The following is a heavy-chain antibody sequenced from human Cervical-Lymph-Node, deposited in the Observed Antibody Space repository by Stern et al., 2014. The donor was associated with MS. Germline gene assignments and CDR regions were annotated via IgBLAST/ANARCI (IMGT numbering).Heavy chain of an antibody. CDR2: ISWNSGSV. CDR1: GFTFDDYA. D-gene: IGHD6-6*01. V-gene: IGHV3-9*01. CDR3: VKDLSMNSDTYYGFDV. J-gene: IGHJ6*02. Sequence: VQLVQSGGGLVQPGRSLRLSCAASGFTFDDYAMHWVRQGTGKGLEWVAGISWNSGSVVYADSVQGRFTFSRDNTKNSLYLQMNSLRAEDTALYYCVKDLSMNSDTYYGFDVWGQGTTVTVSS.